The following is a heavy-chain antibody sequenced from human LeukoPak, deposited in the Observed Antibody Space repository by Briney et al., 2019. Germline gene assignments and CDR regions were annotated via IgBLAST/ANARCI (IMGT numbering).Heavy chain of an antibody. J-gene: IGHJ1*01. V-gene: IGHV4-39*07. Sequence: SETLSLTCTVSGGSISSNSYYGGWIRQPPGKGLEWIGSIYYDGTTYYNPSLKSRVTMSVDTSKNQFSLRLSSVTAADTAVYYCARAVDSSGFSSFQYWXXGTXVXVSX. CDR3: ARAVDSSGFSSFQY. CDR1: GGSISSNSYY. D-gene: IGHD3-22*01. CDR2: IYYDGTT.